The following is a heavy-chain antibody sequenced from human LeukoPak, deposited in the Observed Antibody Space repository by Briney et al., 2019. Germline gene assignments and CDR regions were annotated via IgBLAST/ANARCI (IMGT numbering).Heavy chain of an antibody. CDR1: GGSISISSSY. J-gene: IGHJ3*02. CDR2: VHYSGNT. Sequence: PSETLSLTCTVSGGSISISSSYRGWIRQPPGKGLEWVGSVHYSGNTFYNPSLKSRVTISLDTSKNHFSLKVHSVTAADTAVYYCAREDDTIADNTFDIWGQGTVVTVSS. D-gene: IGHD6-13*01. CDR3: AREDDTIADNTFDI. V-gene: IGHV4-39*07.